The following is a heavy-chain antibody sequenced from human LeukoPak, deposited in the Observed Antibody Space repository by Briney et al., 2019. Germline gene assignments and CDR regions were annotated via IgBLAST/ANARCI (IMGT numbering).Heavy chain of an antibody. D-gene: IGHD1-14*01. Sequence: GGSLRLSCAASGFTFSSYAVSWVHQAPGKGLEWVSAISGSGGSTCYADSVKGRFTISRDNSKNTLYLQMNSLRAEDTAVYYCAKDPFGNQLYYFDYWGQGTLVTVSS. J-gene: IGHJ4*02. CDR2: ISGSGGST. CDR1: GFTFSSYA. CDR3: AKDPFGNQLYYFDY. V-gene: IGHV3-23*01.